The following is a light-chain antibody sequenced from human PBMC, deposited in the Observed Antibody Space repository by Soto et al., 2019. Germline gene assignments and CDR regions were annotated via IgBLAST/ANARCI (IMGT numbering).Light chain of an antibody. CDR1: QSVDIN. Sequence: IVLTQSPATLSVSPGERVTLSCRASQSVDINLAWYQQKPGQAPRLLIYGASTRATDMSGTFSGRGSGTEFTLTISNLRPEDFAVYYCPQYRSWPRTFGQGTKVEIX. CDR3: PQYRSWPRT. CDR2: GAS. V-gene: IGKV3-15*01. J-gene: IGKJ1*01.